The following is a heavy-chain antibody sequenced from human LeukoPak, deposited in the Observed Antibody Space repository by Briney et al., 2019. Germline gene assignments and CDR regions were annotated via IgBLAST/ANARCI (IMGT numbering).Heavy chain of an antibody. V-gene: IGHV3-23*01. CDR2: ISGSGGST. Sequence: PGGSLRLSCAASGFTFSSYGMSWVRQAPGKGLEWVSAISGSGGSTYYADSVKGRFTISRDNSKNTLYLQMNSLRAEDTAVYYCAKPYPPFTVTSSYYMDVWGRGTTVTISS. D-gene: IGHD4-17*01. J-gene: IGHJ6*03. CDR3: AKPYPPFTVTSSYYMDV. CDR1: GFTFSSYG.